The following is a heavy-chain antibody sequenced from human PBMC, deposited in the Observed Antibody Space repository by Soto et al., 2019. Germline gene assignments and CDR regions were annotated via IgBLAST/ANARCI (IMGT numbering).Heavy chain of an antibody. D-gene: IGHD4-17*01. J-gene: IGHJ6*03. CDR2: INPNSGGT. V-gene: IGHV1-2*04. Sequence: RASVKVSCKASGYTFTGYYMHWVRQAPGQGLEWMGWINPNSGGTNYAQKFQGWVTMTRDTSISTAYMELSRLRSDDTAVYYCAREGTTVTTGYYYYYMDVWGKGTTVTVSS. CDR3: AREGTTVTTGYYYYYMDV. CDR1: GYTFTGYY.